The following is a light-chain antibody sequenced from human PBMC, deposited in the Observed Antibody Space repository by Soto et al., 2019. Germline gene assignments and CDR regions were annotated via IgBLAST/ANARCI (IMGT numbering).Light chain of an antibody. V-gene: IGLV1-47*01. Sequence: QSVLTQPPSASGTPGQRVTISCSGSSSNIGSNYVYWYQQLPGTAPKLLIYRNNQRPSGVPDRFSGSKSGTSASLAFSVLRSEDEADYYCAAWDDSLSGPVFGGGTKVTVL. CDR2: RNN. CDR3: AAWDDSLSGPV. CDR1: SSNIGSNY. J-gene: IGLJ3*02.